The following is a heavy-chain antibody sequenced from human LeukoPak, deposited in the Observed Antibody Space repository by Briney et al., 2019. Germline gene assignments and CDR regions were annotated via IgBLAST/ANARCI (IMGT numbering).Heavy chain of an antibody. CDR2: ISGDGGST. CDR3: AKGGYYDSSGYYNWYFDL. J-gene: IGHJ2*01. CDR1: GFTFDDYA. Sequence: SGGSLRLSCAASGFTFDDYAMHWVRHAPGKGLEWVSLISGDGGSTYYADSVKGRFTISRDNSKNSLYLQMNSLRTEDTALYYCAKGGYYDSSGYYNWYFDLWGRGTLVTVSS. V-gene: IGHV3-43*02. D-gene: IGHD3-22*01.